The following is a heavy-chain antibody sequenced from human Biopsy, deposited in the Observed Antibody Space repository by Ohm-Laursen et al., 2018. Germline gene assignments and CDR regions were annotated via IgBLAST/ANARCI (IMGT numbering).Heavy chain of an antibody. Sequence: SVKVSCKASGGTFTNYAISWVRQAPGQGLEWMGGIIPIFGTANYAQKFQGRVTITADESTSTAYMELSSLRSDDTAVYYCARDALGGGSYRFFYWGQGALVTVSS. CDR2: IIPIFGTA. V-gene: IGHV1-69*13. CDR1: GGTFTNYA. D-gene: IGHD1-26*01. CDR3: ARDALGGGSYRFFY. J-gene: IGHJ4*02.